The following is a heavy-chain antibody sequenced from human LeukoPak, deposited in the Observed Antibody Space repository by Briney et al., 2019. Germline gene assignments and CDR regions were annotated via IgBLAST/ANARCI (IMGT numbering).Heavy chain of an antibody. CDR2: IYYSGST. D-gene: IGHD5-18*01. CDR3: ARGYSYGYFDY. CDR1: GASISSYY. V-gene: IGHV4-59*01. J-gene: IGHJ4*02. Sequence: SETLSLTCTVSGASISSYYWSWIRQPPGKGLEWIGYIYYSGSTNYNPSLKSRVAISVDTSKNQFSLKLSSVTAADTAVYYCARGYSYGYFDYWGQGTLVTVSS.